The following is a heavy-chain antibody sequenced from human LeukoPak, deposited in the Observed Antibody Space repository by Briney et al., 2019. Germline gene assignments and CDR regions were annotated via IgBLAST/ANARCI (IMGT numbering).Heavy chain of an antibody. CDR3: ARELVQQLGNWFDP. CDR1: GFTFSSYS. D-gene: IGHD6-13*01. CDR2: ISSSSSYI. Sequence: PGGSLRLSCAASGFTFSSYSMNWVRQAPGKGLEWVSSISSSSSYIYYTDSVKGRFTISRDNAKNSLYLQMNSLRAEDTAVYYCARELVQQLGNWFDPWGQGTLVAVSS. V-gene: IGHV3-21*01. J-gene: IGHJ5*02.